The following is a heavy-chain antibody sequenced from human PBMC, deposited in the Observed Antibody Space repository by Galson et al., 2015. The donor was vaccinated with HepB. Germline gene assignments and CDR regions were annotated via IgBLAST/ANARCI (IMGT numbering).Heavy chain of an antibody. D-gene: IGHD2-15*01. Sequence: QSGAEVKKPGESLKISCKGSGYSFTSYWIGWVRQMPGKGLEWMGIIYPGDSDTRYSPSFQGQVTISADKSISTAYLQWSSLKASDTAMYYCARHPDKGYCSGGSCYSSTDYGMDVWGQGTTVTVSS. CDR1: GYSFTSYW. J-gene: IGHJ6*02. CDR3: ARHPDKGYCSGGSCYSSTDYGMDV. V-gene: IGHV5-51*01. CDR2: IYPGDSDT.